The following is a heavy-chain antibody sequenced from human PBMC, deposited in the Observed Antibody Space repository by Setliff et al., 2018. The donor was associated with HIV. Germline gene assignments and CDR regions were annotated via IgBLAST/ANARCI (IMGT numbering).Heavy chain of an antibody. J-gene: IGHJ4*02. V-gene: IGHV4-39*01. D-gene: IGHD6-6*01. Sequence: PSETLSLTCTVSGGSISSSSYYWGCIRQPPGKGLEWIGSIYYTGSANYNPSLKSRVTISVDTSKNQFSLKLSSVTATDTAVYYCARSGSSSLYYFDYWGQGTLVTVSS. CDR3: ARSGSSSLYYFDY. CDR2: IYYTGSA. CDR1: GGSISSSSYY.